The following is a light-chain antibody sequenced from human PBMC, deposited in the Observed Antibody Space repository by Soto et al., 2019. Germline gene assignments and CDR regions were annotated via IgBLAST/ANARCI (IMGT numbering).Light chain of an antibody. CDR1: QSVSSN. Sequence: EIVMTQSPVTLSVSPGERATLYCRASQSVSSNLAWYQQKPGQAPRLLIYGASTRATGIPARFSGSGSGTEFTLTISSLQSEDFAVYYCQQYNNWPPWTFGQGTKVDNK. CDR3: QQYNNWPPWT. V-gene: IGKV3-15*01. CDR2: GAS. J-gene: IGKJ1*01.